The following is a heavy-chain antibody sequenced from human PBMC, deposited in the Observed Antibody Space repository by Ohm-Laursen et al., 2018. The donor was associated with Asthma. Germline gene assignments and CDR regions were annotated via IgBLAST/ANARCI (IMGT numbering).Heavy chain of an antibody. CDR2: IGSSSSYI. Sequence: SLRLSCTASGFTFSSYAMNWVRQAPGKGLEWVSSIGSSSSYIYYADSVKGRFTIYRDNAKNSLYLQMNSLRAEDTAVYYCAKGVTASISPRDGYWGQGTLVTVSS. J-gene: IGHJ4*02. V-gene: IGHV3-21*01. D-gene: IGHD2-21*02. CDR1: GFTFSSYA. CDR3: AKGVTASISPRDGY.